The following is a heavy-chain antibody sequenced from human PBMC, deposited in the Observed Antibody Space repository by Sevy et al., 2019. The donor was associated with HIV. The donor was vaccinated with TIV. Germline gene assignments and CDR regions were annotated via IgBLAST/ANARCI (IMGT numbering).Heavy chain of an antibody. CDR2: FSGTGNTI. V-gene: IGHV3-48*02. J-gene: IGHJ4*02. Sequence: GGSLRLSCAASGFTFSSHSMNWVRQTPDKGLEWISYFSGTGNTIYYADSVKGRFTISRDNAKNSLYLQLKSLRDEDTAIYYCARVPPYYDSNVSDFWGQGSLVTVSS. CDR3: ARVPPYYDSNVSDF. D-gene: IGHD3-22*01. CDR1: GFTFSSHS.